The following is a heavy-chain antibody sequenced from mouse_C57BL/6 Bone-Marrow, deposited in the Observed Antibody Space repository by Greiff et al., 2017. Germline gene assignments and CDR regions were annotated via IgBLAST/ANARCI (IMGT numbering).Heavy chain of an antibody. CDR2: INPNNGGT. Sequence: VQLQQSGPELVKPGASVKISCKASGYTFTDYYMNWVKQSHGKSLEWIGDINPNNGGTSYNEKLKGKATLTVDKSSSTAYMELRSLTSEDSAGYYCARDYYGRSWYFDCGGQGTILTVSS. CDR3: ARDYYGRSWYFDC. V-gene: IGHV1-26*01. J-gene: IGHJ2*01. D-gene: IGHD1-1*01. CDR1: GYTFTDYY.